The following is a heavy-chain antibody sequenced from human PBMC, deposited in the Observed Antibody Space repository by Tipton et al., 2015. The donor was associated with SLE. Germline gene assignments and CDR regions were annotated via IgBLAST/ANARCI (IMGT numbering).Heavy chain of an antibody. CDR1: GGSFSGYY. Sequence: TLSLTCAVYGGSFSGYYWSWIRQPPGKGLEWIGSIYHSGSTYYNPSLKSRVTISVDTSKNQFSLKLSSVTAADTAVYYCARARGAVAGPEDYWGQGTLVTVSS. CDR3: ARARGAVAGPEDY. V-gene: IGHV4-34*01. J-gene: IGHJ4*02. CDR2: IYHSGST. D-gene: IGHD6-19*01.